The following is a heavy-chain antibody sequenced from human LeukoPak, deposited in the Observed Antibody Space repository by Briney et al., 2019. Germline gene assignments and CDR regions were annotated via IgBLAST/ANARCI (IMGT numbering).Heavy chain of an antibody. J-gene: IGHJ4*02. Sequence: SSETLSLTCTVSGGSISSGGYYWSWIRQHPGKGLEWIGYIYYSGSTYYNPSLKSRVTISVDTSKNQFSLKLSSVTAADTAVYYCARNLKYYDSSGYSDYWGQGTLVTISS. D-gene: IGHD3-22*01. V-gene: IGHV4-31*03. CDR3: ARNLKYYDSSGYSDY. CDR2: IYYSGST. CDR1: GGSISSGGYY.